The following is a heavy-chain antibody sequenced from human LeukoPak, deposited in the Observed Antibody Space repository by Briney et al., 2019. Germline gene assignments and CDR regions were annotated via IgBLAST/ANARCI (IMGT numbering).Heavy chain of an antibody. Sequence: GGSLRVSCAASGFTFSRYWMYWVRQAPGKGLVWVSRIRPDGTTTSYADSVKGRFTISRDNAKNTLYLEMNSLRAEDTAVYYCALLITFDAFDLWGQGTMVTVSS. J-gene: IGHJ3*01. V-gene: IGHV3-74*01. CDR3: ALLITFDAFDL. CDR2: IRPDGTTT. CDR1: GFTFSRYW. D-gene: IGHD1-14*01.